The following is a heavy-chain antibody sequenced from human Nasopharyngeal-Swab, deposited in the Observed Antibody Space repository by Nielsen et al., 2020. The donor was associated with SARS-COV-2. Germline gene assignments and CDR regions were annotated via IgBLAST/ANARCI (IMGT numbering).Heavy chain of an antibody. CDR3: AKDRDSGDDSDDYYHYYGMDV. D-gene: IGHD5-12*01. J-gene: IGHJ6*02. CDR1: GFTFSSYW. Sequence: GGSLRLSCAASGFTFSSYWMHWVRQAPGKGLEWVSAISGSGGSTYYADSVKGRFTISRDNSKNTVNLQMNSLRVEDTAIYYCAKDRDSGDDSDDYYHYYGMDVWGQGTTVTVFS. V-gene: IGHV3-23*01. CDR2: ISGSGGST.